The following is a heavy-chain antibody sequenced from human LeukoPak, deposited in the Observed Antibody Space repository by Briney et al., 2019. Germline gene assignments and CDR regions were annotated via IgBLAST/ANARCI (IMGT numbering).Heavy chain of an antibody. D-gene: IGHD3-22*01. Sequence: KPSETLSLTCTVSGGSISSYYWSWIRQPAGKGLEWIGRIYTSVSTNYNPSLKIRVTMSVDTSKNQFSLKLSSVTAADTAVYYCARGYYDPAPFDYWGQGTLVTVSS. V-gene: IGHV4-4*07. CDR2: IYTSVST. CDR3: ARGYYDPAPFDY. CDR1: GGSISSYY. J-gene: IGHJ4*02.